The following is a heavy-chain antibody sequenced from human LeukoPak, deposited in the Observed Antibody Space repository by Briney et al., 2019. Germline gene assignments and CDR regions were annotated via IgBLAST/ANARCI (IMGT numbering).Heavy chain of an antibody. CDR2: ISSSSSII. CDR1: GFTFSSYS. CDR3: ARKPVGYGSGSYYIDY. D-gene: IGHD3-10*01. V-gene: IGHV3-48*04. J-gene: IGHJ4*02. Sequence: PGRSLRLSCAASGFTFSSYSMNWVRQAPGKGLEWVSYISSSSSIIYYADSVKGRFTISRDNAKNSLYLQMNSLRAEDTAVYYCARKPVGYGSGSYYIDYWGQGTLVTVSS.